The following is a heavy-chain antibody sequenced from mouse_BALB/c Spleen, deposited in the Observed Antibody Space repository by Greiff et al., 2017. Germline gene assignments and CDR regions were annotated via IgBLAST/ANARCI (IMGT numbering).Heavy chain of an antibody. CDR2: IWSGGST. J-gene: IGHJ4*01. Sequence: QVQLKESGPGLVQPSQSLSITCTVSGFSLTSYGVHWVCQSPGKGLEWLGVIWSGGSTDYNAAFISRLSISKDNSKSQVFFKMNSLQANDTAIYYCARNRLRSQGYAMDERGQGTSGTV. CDR1: GFSLTSYG. V-gene: IGHV2-2*02. D-gene: IGHD2-4*01. CDR3: ARNRLRSQGYAMDE.